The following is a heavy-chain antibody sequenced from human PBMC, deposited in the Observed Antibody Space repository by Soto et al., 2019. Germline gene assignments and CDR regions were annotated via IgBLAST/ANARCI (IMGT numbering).Heavy chain of an antibody. V-gene: IGHV3-21*06. CDR1: GFTFRIYS. CDR3: AREVVVVPAPTRESFQR. CDR2: ISSTSSNI. Sequence: EVQLVESGGGLVKPGGSLRLSCAASGFTFRIYSMNWVRQAPGKGLEWVSAISSTSSNIYYADSVKGRFTISRDKAMNSLDLQMNSLRAEDTAVYYCAREVVVVPAPTRESFQRWGQGTLVTVSS. D-gene: IGHD2-2*01. J-gene: IGHJ1*01.